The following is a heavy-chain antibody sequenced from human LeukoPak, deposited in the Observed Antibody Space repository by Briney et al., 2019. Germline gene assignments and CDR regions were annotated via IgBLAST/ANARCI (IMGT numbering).Heavy chain of an antibody. J-gene: IGHJ4*02. CDR3: AKATPSNYGDYLRGYFDY. Sequence: PGGSLRLSCVASGFTLDDYAMHWVRQAPGKGLEWVSGISWNSGSIGYADSVKGRFTISRDNAKNSLYLQMNSLRAEDTALYYCAKATPSNYGDYLRGYFDYWGQGTLVTVSS. CDR2: ISWNSGSI. V-gene: IGHV3-9*01. D-gene: IGHD4-17*01. CDR1: GFTLDDYA.